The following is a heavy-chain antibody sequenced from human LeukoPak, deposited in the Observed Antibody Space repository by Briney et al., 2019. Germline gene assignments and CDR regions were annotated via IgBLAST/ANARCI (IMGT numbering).Heavy chain of an antibody. Sequence: GGSLRLSCAASGFTFSSYGMHWVRQAPGKGLEWVAVISYDESNKYFADSVKGRFTISRDNPKNTLYLQMNSLRPEDTAVYYCAKSTTVTTQQRGYFDYWGQGALVTVSS. J-gene: IGHJ4*02. D-gene: IGHD4-11*01. CDR1: GFTFSSYG. CDR3: AKSTTVTTQQRGYFDY. V-gene: IGHV3-30*18. CDR2: ISYDESNK.